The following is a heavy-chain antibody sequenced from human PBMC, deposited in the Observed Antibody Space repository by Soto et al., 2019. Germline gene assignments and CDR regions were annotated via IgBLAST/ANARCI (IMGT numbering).Heavy chain of an antibody. J-gene: IGHJ5*02. CDR1: GGSISSYY. Sequence: PSETLSLTCTVSGGSISSYYWSWIRQPPGKGLEWIGYIYYSGSTNYNPSLKSRVTISVDTSKNQFSLKLSSVTAADTAVYYCAREGYGGNSDWFDPSGQGTLVTVSS. CDR3: AREGYGGNSDWFDP. V-gene: IGHV4-59*01. D-gene: IGHD4-17*01. CDR2: IYYSGST.